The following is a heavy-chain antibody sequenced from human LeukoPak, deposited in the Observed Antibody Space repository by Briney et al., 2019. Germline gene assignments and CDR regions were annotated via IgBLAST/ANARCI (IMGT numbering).Heavy chain of an antibody. J-gene: IGHJ4*02. Sequence: GGSLRLSCATSAFTVSSNFMSWVRQAPGKALEWVSIVYTDDSTYYADSVKGRFTISRDNSKNTVYLHMNSLRADDTAVYFRARALPEASHTSFDYWGQGTLVTVSS. V-gene: IGHV3-66*01. D-gene: IGHD2-2*01. CDR1: AFTVSSNF. CDR3: ARALPEASHTSFDY. CDR2: VYTDDST.